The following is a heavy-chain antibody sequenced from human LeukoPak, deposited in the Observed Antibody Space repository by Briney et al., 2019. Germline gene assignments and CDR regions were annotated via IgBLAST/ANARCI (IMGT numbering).Heavy chain of an antibody. CDR2: INHSGST. CDR3: AXXXXPRXAKKYNWFDP. CDR1: GGSFSGYY. V-gene: IGHV4-34*01. Sequence: SETLSLTCAVYGGSFSGYYWSWIRQPPGKGLEWIGEINHSGSTNYNPSLKSRVTISVDTSKNQFSLKLSSVTAADTAVYYCAXXXXPRXAKKYNWFDPWGQGTLVTVSS. J-gene: IGHJ5*02.